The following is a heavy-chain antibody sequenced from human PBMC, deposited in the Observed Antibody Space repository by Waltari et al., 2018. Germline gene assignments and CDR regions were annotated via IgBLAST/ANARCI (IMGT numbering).Heavy chain of an antibody. CDR3: ARDPGPIVGAPDY. CDR2: INPKNGDT. V-gene: IGHV1-2*02. D-gene: IGHD1-26*01. Sequence: QVQLVQSGTEVKKPGASVKVSCQASGYRFTDYHLHWVRQTPGQGLEWLGWINPKNGDTSYAQKFLGRVTMTRDTSINTVYMDLSGLGSDDTAVFYCARDPGPIVGAPDYWGQGTLVTVSS. CDR1: GYRFTDYH. J-gene: IGHJ4*02.